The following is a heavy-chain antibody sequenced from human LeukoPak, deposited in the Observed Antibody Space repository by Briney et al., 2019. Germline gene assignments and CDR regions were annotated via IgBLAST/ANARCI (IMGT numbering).Heavy chain of an antibody. CDR3: ARSEEAYCSGGSCYSSYYYYMDV. J-gene: IGHJ6*03. Sequence: GGSLRLSCAASGFTFSSYWMSWVRQAPGKGLEWVANIRQDGSQKYYVDSVKGRFTISRDNAKNSLYLQMNSLRAEDTAVYYCARSEEAYCSGGSCYSSYYYYMDVWGKGTTVTVSS. CDR1: GFTFSSYW. V-gene: IGHV3-7*01. CDR2: IRQDGSQK. D-gene: IGHD2-15*01.